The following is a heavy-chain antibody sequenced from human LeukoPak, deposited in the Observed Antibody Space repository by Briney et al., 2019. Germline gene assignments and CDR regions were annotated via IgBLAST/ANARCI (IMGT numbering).Heavy chain of an antibody. CDR1: GFTFSNYW. J-gene: IGHJ4*02. CDR3: ARAADYYASGIFY. V-gene: IGHV3-74*01. CDR2: INTDGSTT. D-gene: IGHD3-10*01. Sequence: PGGSLRLSCAASGFTFSNYWMHWVRQAPAKGLVWVSRINTDGSTTTYADSVKGRFTISRDNAKNTLYLQMNSLRAEDTAVYYCARAADYYASGIFYWGQGTLVTVSS.